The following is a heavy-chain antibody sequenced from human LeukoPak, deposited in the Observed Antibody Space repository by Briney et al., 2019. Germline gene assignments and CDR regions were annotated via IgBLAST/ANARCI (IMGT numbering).Heavy chain of an antibody. CDR1: GGSISSYY. V-gene: IGHV4-59*01. D-gene: IGHD5-24*01. J-gene: IGHJ6*02. CDR3: ARDGRDGYNDYYYGMDV. CDR2: IYYSGST. Sequence: SETLSLTCTVSGGSISSYYWSWIRQPPGKGLEWIGYIYYSGSTNYNPSLKSRVTISVDTSKNQFSLKLSSVTAADTAVYYCARDGRDGYNDYYYGMDVWGQGTTVTVSS.